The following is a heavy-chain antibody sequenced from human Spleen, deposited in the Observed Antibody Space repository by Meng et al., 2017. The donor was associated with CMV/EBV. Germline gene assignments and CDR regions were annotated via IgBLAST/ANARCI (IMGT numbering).Heavy chain of an antibody. CDR2: IKQDGSEK. D-gene: IGHD2/OR15-2a*01. CDR1: GFTFTNYA. Sequence: GGSLRLSCAASGFTFTNYAMSWVRQAPGKGLEWVANIKQDGSEKYYVDSVKGRFTISRDNAKNSLYLQMNSLRAEDTAVYYCAREDSSPGAFDYWGQGTLVTVSS. V-gene: IGHV3-7*01. CDR3: AREDSSPGAFDY. J-gene: IGHJ4*02.